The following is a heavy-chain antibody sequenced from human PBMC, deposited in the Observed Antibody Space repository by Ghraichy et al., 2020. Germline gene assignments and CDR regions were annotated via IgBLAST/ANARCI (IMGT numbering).Heavy chain of an antibody. D-gene: IGHD3-3*01. CDR1: GFTFSSYS. CDR3: AAIFGVVNHSPYYYYMDV. J-gene: IGHJ6*03. Sequence: GGSLRLSCAASGFTFSSYSMNWVRQAPGKGLEWVSSISSSSSYIYYADSVKGRFTISRDNAKNSLYLQMNSLRAEDTAVYYCAAIFGVVNHSPYYYYMDVWGKGTTVTVSS. CDR2: ISSSSSYI. V-gene: IGHV3-21*01.